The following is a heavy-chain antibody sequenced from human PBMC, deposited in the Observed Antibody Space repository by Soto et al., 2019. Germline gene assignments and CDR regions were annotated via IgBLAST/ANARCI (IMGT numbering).Heavy chain of an antibody. V-gene: IGHV4-34*01. J-gene: IGHJ6*03. CDR3: ARGRRCSSTSCYFFYYYYYYMDV. CDR1: GGSFSGYY. D-gene: IGHD2-2*01. CDR2: INHSGST. Sequence: QVQLQQWGAGLLKPSETLSLTCAVYGGSFSGYYWSWIRQPPGKGLEWIGEINHSGSTNYNPSLKRRVTISVDTSKNQFSLKLSSVTAADTAVYYCARGRRCSSTSCYFFYYYYYYMDVWGKGTTVTVSS.